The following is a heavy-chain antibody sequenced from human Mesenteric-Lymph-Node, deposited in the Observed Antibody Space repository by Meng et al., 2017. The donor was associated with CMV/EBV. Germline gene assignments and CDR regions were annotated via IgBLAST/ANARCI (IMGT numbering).Heavy chain of an antibody. CDR2: VSYNGIGT. D-gene: IGHD2-21*02. CDR3: MTDGVFNYISGDSHYGLDV. J-gene: IGHJ6*02. V-gene: IGHV3-30-3*01. Sequence: GESLKISCAASGFSFKNYDMFWVRQAPGKGLQRVEVVSYNGIGTDYADSVKGRFTISRDNSENKVFLEMNRLRPEDTAVYYCMTDGVFNYISGDSHYGLDVWGQGTTVTVSS. CDR1: GFSFKNYD.